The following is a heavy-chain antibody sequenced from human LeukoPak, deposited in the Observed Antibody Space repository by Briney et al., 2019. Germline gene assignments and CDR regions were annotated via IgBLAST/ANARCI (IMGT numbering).Heavy chain of an antibody. CDR1: GFTFSSYG. CDR3: SKTAEYCTSTSCRFPLDY. CDR2: IRYDGSNE. D-gene: IGHD2-2*01. Sequence: PGGSLRLSCAASGFTFSSYGMHWVRQAPGKGLEWVAFIRYDGSNEDYADSVKGRFTISRGNSENTLYLQMNSLRAEDTAVYYCSKTAEYCTSTSCRFPLDYWGQGTLVTVSS. J-gene: IGHJ4*02. V-gene: IGHV3-30*02.